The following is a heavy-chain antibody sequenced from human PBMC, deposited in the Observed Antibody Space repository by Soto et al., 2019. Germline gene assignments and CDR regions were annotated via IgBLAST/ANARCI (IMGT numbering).Heavy chain of an antibody. CDR2: IYPGDSDT. Sequence: GESLKISCKGSGYRFTNYWIGWVRQMPGKGLELTGIIYPGDSDTRYSPSFQGQVTISADKSISTAYLQWSSLKASDTAMYYCARTAAAGKYYYGMDVWGQGTTVTVSS. V-gene: IGHV5-51*01. CDR1: GYRFTNYW. CDR3: ARTAAAGKYYYGMDV. D-gene: IGHD6-13*01. J-gene: IGHJ6*02.